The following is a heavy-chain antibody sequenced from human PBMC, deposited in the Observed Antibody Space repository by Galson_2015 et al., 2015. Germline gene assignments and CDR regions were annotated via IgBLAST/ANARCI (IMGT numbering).Heavy chain of an antibody. CDR2: IDWDDDK. CDR1: GFSLSTSGMR. CDR3: ARSTANDYGDSTVEFDY. V-gene: IGHV2-70*04. D-gene: IGHD4-17*01. Sequence: PALVKPTQTLTLTCTFSGFSLSTSGMRVSWIRQPPGKALEWLARIDWDDDKFYSTSLKTRLTISKDTSKNQVVLTMTNMDPVDTATYYCARSTANDYGDSTVEFDYWGQGTLVTVSS. J-gene: IGHJ4*02.